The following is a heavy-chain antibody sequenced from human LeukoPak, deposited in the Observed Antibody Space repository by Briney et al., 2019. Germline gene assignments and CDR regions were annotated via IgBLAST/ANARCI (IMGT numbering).Heavy chain of an antibody. V-gene: IGHV3-48*04. CDR1: GFTFSSYA. CDR3: ARDNWNDDRGMDV. D-gene: IGHD1-20*01. Sequence: GGSLRLSCAASGFTFSSYAMSWVRQAPGKGLEWASYISSSGSTIYYADSVKGRFTISRDNAKNSLYLQMNSLRAEDTAVYYCARDNWNDDRGMDVWGQGTTVTVSS. J-gene: IGHJ6*02. CDR2: ISSSGSTI.